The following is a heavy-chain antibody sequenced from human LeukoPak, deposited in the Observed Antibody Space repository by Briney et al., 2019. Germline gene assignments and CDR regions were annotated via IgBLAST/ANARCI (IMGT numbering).Heavy chain of an antibody. CDR1: GFTFSSYG. CDR3: AKADYYYDSSGYLANWFDP. J-gene: IGHJ5*02. D-gene: IGHD3-22*01. Sequence: GGSLRLSCAASGFTFSSYGMHWVRQAPGKGLEWVAVISYDGSNKYYADSVKGRFTISRDNSKNTLYLQMNSLRAEDTAVYYCAKADYYYDSSGYLANWFDPWGQGTLVTVSS. V-gene: IGHV3-30*18. CDR2: ISYDGSNK.